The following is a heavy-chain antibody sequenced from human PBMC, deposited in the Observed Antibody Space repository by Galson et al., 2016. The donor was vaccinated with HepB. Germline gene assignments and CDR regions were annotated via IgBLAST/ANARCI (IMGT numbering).Heavy chain of an antibody. D-gene: IGHD1-1*01. CDR1: GFTFSSYA. CDR2: ISGSGGST. CDR3: AKGRTGTTGPVEY. V-gene: IGHV3-23*01. Sequence: SLRLSRAGSGFTFSSYAMSWVRQAPGKGLEWVSAISGSGGSTYYADSVKGRFTISRNNSKNTLYLQMNSLRAEDTAVYYCAKGRTGTTGPVEYWGQGTLVTVSS. J-gene: IGHJ4*02.